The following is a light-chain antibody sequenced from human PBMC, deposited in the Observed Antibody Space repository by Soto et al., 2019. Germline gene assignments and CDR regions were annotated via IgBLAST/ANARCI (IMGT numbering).Light chain of an antibody. CDR3: SSYTSSSTLS. V-gene: IGLV2-14*01. CDR2: EVS. CDR1: SSDVGGYNY. J-gene: IGLJ1*01. Sequence: QSVLTQPASVSGSPGQSITISCTGTSSDVGGYNYVSWYQQHPGKAPKLMIYEVSNRPSGVSNRFSDSKSGNTASLTISGLQAEDEADYYCSSYTSSSTLSFGTGTKATAL.